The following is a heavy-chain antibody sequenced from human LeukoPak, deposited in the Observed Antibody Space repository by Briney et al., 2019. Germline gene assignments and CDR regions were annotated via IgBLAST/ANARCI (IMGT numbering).Heavy chain of an antibody. V-gene: IGHV3-21*01. D-gene: IGHD2-15*01. CDR1: GFTFSSYS. J-gene: IGHJ6*03. CDR3: ARVVVAATDTESYYYYMDV. Sequence: GGSLRLSCAASGFTFSSYSMNWVRQAPGKGLEWVSSISSSSSYIYYADSVKGRFTISRDNAKNSLYLQMNSLRAEDTAVYYCARVVVAATDTESYYYYMDVWGKGTTVTVSS. CDR2: ISSSSSYI.